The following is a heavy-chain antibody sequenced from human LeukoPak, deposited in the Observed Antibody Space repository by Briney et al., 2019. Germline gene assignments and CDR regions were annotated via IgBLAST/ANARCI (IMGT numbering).Heavy chain of an antibody. J-gene: IGHJ4*02. Sequence: GGSLRLSCAASGFTFSSYAMSWVRQAPGKGLEWVSAISGSGGSTYYADSVKGRFTISRDNSKNTLYLQMNSLRAEDTAVYYCAKDNAYSSGWLYYFDYWGQGTLVTVSS. CDR2: ISGSGGST. D-gene: IGHD6-19*01. CDR1: GFTFSSYA. V-gene: IGHV3-23*01. CDR3: AKDNAYSSGWLYYFDY.